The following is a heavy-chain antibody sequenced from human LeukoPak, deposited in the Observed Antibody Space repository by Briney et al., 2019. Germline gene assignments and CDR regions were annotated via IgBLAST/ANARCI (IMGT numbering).Heavy chain of an antibody. D-gene: IGHD6-19*01. CDR2: ISGSSGST. Sequence: QAGGSLRLSCAASGFTFSSYAMSWVRQAPGKGLEWVSAISGSSGSTYYADSVKGRFTISRDNSKNTVNLQMNSLRLEDTGVYYCARVGQWLVHHFDNWGQGTLVTVSS. V-gene: IGHV3-23*01. CDR3: ARVGQWLVHHFDN. CDR1: GFTFSSYA. J-gene: IGHJ4*02.